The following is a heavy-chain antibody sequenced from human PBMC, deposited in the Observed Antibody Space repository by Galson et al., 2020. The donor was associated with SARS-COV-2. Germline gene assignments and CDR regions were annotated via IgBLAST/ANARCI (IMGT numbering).Heavy chain of an antibody. CDR1: GGTFSSYT. CDR3: ARGVWDVVVPAATPEWDYYYYYMDV. Sequence: ASVKVSCKASGGTFSSYTISWVRQAPGQGLEWMGRIIPILGIANYAQKFQGRVTITADKSTSTAYMELSSLRSEDTAVYYCARGVWDVVVPAATPEWDYYYYYMDVWGKGTTVTVSS. D-gene: IGHD2-2*01. V-gene: IGHV1-69*02. J-gene: IGHJ6*03. CDR2: IIPILGIA.